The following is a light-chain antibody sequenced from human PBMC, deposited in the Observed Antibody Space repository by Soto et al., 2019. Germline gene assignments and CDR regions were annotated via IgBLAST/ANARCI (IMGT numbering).Light chain of an antibody. J-gene: IGLJ3*02. CDR1: SSNIGAGFD. Sequence: QSVLTQPPSVSGAPGQRVTISCTGSSSNIGAGFDVHWYQQLPGTAPKLLIYGNKKRPSGVPDRFSGSKSGTSASLAITGLQPDDGADYYCQSYDTSLSGSWVFGGGTKVTVL. V-gene: IGLV1-40*01. CDR2: GNK. CDR3: QSYDTSLSGSWV.